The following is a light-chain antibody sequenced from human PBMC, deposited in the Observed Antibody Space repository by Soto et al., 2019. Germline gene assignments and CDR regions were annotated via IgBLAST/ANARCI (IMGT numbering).Light chain of an antibody. J-gene: IGKJ5*01. CDR3: QQSHSLPIT. V-gene: IGKV1-39*01. CDR2: AAS. Sequence: QMTQSTYTLSASVGDRVTTTCRASQFISTHLSWYRHKPGRGPELLIQAASSLLSGVPSRFSGSASEADFTLTITALQPEDFATYFCQQSHSLPITFGQGTRLAIK. CDR1: QFISTH.